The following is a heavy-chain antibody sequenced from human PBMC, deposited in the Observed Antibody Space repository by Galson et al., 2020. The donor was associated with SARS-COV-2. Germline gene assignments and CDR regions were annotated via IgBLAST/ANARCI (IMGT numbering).Heavy chain of an antibody. CDR1: GFTFSRYA. V-gene: IGHV3-23*01. D-gene: IGHD4-17*01. CDR2: ISGGGGST. Sequence: GGSLRLSCAASGFTFSRYALAWVRQAPGKGLEWVSGISGGGGSTYYVDSVKGRFTISRDTSQNTVHLQMSSLRTEDTAVYYCAKDRGNDYGDQLDFWGQGTLVTVSS. J-gene: IGHJ4*02. CDR3: AKDRGNDYGDQLDF.